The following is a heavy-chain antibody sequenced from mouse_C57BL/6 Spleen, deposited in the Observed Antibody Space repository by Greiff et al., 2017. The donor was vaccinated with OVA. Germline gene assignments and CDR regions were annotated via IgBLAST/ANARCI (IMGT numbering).Heavy chain of an antibody. Sequence: EVQLQQSGPELVKPGASVKISCKASGYTFTDYYMNWVKQSHGKSLEWIGDINPNNGGTSYNQKFKGKATLTVDKSSSTAYMELRSLTSEDSAVYYCARCPKDYGHYYAMDYWGQGTSVTVSS. CDR3: ARCPKDYGHYYAMDY. D-gene: IGHD2-4*01. J-gene: IGHJ4*01. V-gene: IGHV1-26*01. CDR2: INPNNGGT. CDR1: GYTFTDYY.